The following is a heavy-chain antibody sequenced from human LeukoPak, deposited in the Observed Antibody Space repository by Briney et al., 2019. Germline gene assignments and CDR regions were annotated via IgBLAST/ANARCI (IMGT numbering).Heavy chain of an antibody. V-gene: IGHV3-30*04. CDR1: GLTFSSYA. D-gene: IGHD6-19*01. J-gene: IGHJ4*02. Sequence: PGRSLRLSCAASGLTFSSYAMHWVRQAPGKGLEWVAVISYDGSNKYYADSVKGRFTISRDNSKNTLYLQMNSLRAEDTAVYYCARDRAIAVAGNFDYWGQGTLVTVSS. CDR2: ISYDGSNK. CDR3: ARDRAIAVAGNFDY.